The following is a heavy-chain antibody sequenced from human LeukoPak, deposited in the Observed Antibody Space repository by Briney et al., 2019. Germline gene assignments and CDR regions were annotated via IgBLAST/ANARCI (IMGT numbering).Heavy chain of an antibody. CDR2: IYYSGST. V-gene: IGHV4-59*01. Sequence: SETLSLTCTVSGGSISSYYWSWLRQPPGKGLEWIGYIYYSGSTNYNPSLKSRVTISVDTSKNQFSLKLSSVTAADTAVYYCARDHWQQLGPDYYYYYGMDVWGQGTTVTVSS. CDR1: GGSISSYY. D-gene: IGHD6-13*01. J-gene: IGHJ6*02. CDR3: ARDHWQQLGPDYYYYYGMDV.